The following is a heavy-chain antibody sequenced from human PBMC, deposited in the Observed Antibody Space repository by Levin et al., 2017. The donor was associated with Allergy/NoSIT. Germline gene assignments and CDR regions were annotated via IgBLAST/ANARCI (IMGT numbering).Heavy chain of an antibody. D-gene: IGHD3-3*01. CDR2: ISGSGGST. V-gene: IGHV3-23*01. J-gene: IGHJ4*02. CDR1: GFTFSSYA. CDR3: AKLHYYDFWSGYSY. Sequence: GGSLRLSCAASGFTFSSYAMSWVRQAPGKGLEWVSAISGSGGSTYYADSVKGRFTISRDNSKNTLYLQMNSLRAEDTAVYYCAKLHYYDFWSGYSYWGQGTLVTVSS.